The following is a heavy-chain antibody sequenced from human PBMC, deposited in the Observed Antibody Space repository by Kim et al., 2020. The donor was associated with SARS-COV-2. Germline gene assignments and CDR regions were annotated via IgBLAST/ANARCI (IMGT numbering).Heavy chain of an antibody. V-gene: IGHV1-46*01. J-gene: IGHJ3*02. D-gene: IGHD6-6*01. CDR3: ARDREYSSNSDAFDI. Sequence: QKFPGRVTMTRDTSTSTVYMELSSLRSEDTAVYYCARDREYSSNSDAFDIWGQGTMVTVSS.